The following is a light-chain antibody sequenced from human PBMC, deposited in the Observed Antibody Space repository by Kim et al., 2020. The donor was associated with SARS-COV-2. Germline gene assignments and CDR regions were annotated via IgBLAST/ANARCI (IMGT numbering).Light chain of an antibody. Sequence: GPGFTISCSGRSSNIRSNYEYWYHQFPGPAPNPLIFRNNQRPSGVPDRFSGSKSGTSASLAISGLRSEDEADYYCAAWDDTLSGWVFGGGTQLTVL. CDR1: SSNIRSNY. V-gene: IGLV1-47*01. CDR2: RNN. J-gene: IGLJ3*02. CDR3: AAWDDTLSGWV.